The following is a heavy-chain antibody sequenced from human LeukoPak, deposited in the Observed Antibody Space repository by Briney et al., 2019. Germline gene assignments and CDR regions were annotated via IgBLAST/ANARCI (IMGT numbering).Heavy chain of an antibody. Sequence: GGSLRLSCAASGFTFSNQWMHWVRQAPGKGLVWVSRINSDGSSTSYADSVKGRFTISRDNAKSTLYLQMNSLRAEDTAVYYCATIKGGFYFDYWGQGTLVTVTS. CDR1: GFTFSNQW. D-gene: IGHD3-16*01. CDR3: ATIKGGFYFDY. V-gene: IGHV3-74*01. J-gene: IGHJ4*02. CDR2: INSDGSST.